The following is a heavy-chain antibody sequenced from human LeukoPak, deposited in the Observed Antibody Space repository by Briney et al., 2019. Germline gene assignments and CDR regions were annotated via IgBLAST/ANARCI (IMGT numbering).Heavy chain of an antibody. J-gene: IGHJ3*02. V-gene: IGHV3-66*01. CDR1: GFTVSGDY. D-gene: IGHD3-22*01. Sequence: PGGSLRLSCAASGFTVSGDYMSWVRQAPGKGLEWVSVIYSGGSTYYADSVKGRFTISRDNSKNTLYLQMNSLKAEDTAVYYCARDMDYYDSSGWNAFDIWGQGTMVTVSS. CDR2: IYSGGST. CDR3: ARDMDYYDSSGWNAFDI.